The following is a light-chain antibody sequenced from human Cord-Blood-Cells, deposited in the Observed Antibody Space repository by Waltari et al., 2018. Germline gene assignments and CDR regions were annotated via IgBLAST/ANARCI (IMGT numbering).Light chain of an antibody. J-gene: IGKJ2*01. Sequence: EIVMTQSPATLSVSPGERAALSCRASQGVGSNVAWYQQKPGQAPRLLIYGASTRATGIPARFSDSGSGTEFTLTISSLQSADFAVYYCQKYNNWPYTFGQGNKLEIK. CDR2: GAS. CDR3: QKYNNWPYT. CDR1: QGVGSN. V-gene: IGKV3-15*01.